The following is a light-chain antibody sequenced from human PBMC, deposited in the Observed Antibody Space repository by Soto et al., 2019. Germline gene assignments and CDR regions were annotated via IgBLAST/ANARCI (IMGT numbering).Light chain of an antibody. CDR2: DAS. Sequence: EIVLTQSPATLSLSPVERSTLSCGASQSVSSSYLAWYQQKPGLAPRLLIYDASSRATGIPDRFSGSGSGTDFTLTISRLEPEDFAAYYCQKYGSSPWKFGQGTKVDIK. CDR3: QKYGSSPWK. V-gene: IGKV3D-20*01. J-gene: IGKJ1*01. CDR1: QSVSSSY.